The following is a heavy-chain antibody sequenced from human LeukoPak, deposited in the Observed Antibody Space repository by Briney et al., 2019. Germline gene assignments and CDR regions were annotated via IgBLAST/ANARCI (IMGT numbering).Heavy chain of an antibody. CDR1: GVSITSGGYF. Sequence: TLSLTCSVSGVSITSGGYFWSWIRQPPGKGLEWIGYISESGDTYYSPSLKSRVTISANRSNNHFALKLISMTAADTAVYYCSLYCSSTRCYSNMDVWGKGTTVTVSS. V-gene: IGHV4-30-2*01. CDR2: ISESGDT. J-gene: IGHJ6*03. CDR3: SLYCSSTRCYSNMDV. D-gene: IGHD2-2*01.